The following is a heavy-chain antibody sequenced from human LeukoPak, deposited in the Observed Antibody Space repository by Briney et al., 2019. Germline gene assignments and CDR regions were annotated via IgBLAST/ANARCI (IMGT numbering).Heavy chain of an antibody. CDR3: ARSRGTIYRADVFDS. V-gene: IGHV4-31*03. CDR1: GGSITSGTYY. Sequence: SQTLSLTCTVSGGSITSGTYYWTWIRHHPGKGLEGIGYIYSSGDTQYSPSLRSRVTMSVDTSKSQFSLKLSSVTAEDTAVYFCARSRGTIYRADVFDSGGQGTMVTV. CDR2: IYSSGDT. D-gene: IGHD1-1*01. J-gene: IGHJ3*02.